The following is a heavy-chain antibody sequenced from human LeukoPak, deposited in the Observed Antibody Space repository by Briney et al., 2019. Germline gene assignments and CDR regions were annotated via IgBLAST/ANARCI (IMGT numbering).Heavy chain of an antibody. D-gene: IGHD2-2*01. J-gene: IGHJ4*02. Sequence: GGSLRLSCAAFGFTFNTYSMNWVRQAPGKGLEWVSSISDNSYYIYYSDSVEGRFTISRDNAKNSLYLQMDSLRVEDTAVYYCANHFACGSTSCPPFDSWGQGTLVTVSS. V-gene: IGHV3-21*01. CDR2: ISDNSYYI. CDR3: ANHFACGSTSCPPFDS. CDR1: GFTFNTYS.